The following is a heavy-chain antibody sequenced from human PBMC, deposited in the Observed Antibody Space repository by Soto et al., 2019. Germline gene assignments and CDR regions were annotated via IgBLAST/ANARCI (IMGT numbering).Heavy chain of an antibody. V-gene: IGHV1-18*01. Sequence: QGQLVQSGDEVRKPGSSVKVCCKASGYIFVNYGIAWVRQAPGQGLGWMGWISPYSGNTHNASKVQGRLTITTDTSTSTAFMALGSLTSDDTAVYYCAMVDNYVTPTPQDVWGQGTTVTVSS. CDR1: GYIFVNYG. CDR3: AMVDNYVTPTPQDV. CDR2: ISPYSGNT. D-gene: IGHD3-16*01. J-gene: IGHJ6*02.